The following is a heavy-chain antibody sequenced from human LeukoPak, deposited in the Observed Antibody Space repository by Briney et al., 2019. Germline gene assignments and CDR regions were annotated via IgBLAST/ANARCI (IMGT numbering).Heavy chain of an antibody. D-gene: IGHD5-18*01. V-gene: IGHV3-9*01. CDR1: GFTFSSYA. CDR2: ISWNSGNI. CDR3: AKDKVDTAMVGYYFDY. J-gene: IGHJ4*02. Sequence: TRGSLRLSCAASGFTFSSYAMHWVRQAPGKSLEWVSGISWNSGNIGYADSVKGRFTISRDNAKNSLYLQMNSLRAEDTALYYCAKDKVDTAMVGYYFDYWGQGTLVTVSS.